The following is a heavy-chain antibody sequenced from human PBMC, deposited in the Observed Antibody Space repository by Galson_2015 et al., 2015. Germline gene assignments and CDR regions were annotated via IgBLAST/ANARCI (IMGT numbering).Heavy chain of an antibody. V-gene: IGHV3-7*01. CDR2: INQDGSQK. Sequence: SLRLSCAASGFTLSNYWMTWVRQAPGKGLEWVANINQDGSQKYYVDSVKGRFTISRDTAKNSLYLQMSSLGAEDTAVYYCTRSVIIGGGQGTLVTVSP. CDR3: TRSVIIG. CDR1: GFTLSNYW. J-gene: IGHJ4*02.